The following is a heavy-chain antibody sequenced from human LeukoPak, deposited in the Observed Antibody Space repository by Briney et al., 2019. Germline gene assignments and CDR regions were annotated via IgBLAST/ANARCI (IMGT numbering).Heavy chain of an antibody. CDR2: ISSSSSYI. Sequence: PGGSLRLSCAASGFTFSSYSMNWVRQAPGKGLEWVSSISSSSSYIYYAESVKGRFTISRDNAKNSLYLQMNSLRAEDTAVYYCARDPTRYCGGDCYYMDVWGKGTTVTVS. CDR1: GFTFSSYS. D-gene: IGHD2-21*01. V-gene: IGHV3-21*01. J-gene: IGHJ6*03. CDR3: ARDPTRYCGGDCYYMDV.